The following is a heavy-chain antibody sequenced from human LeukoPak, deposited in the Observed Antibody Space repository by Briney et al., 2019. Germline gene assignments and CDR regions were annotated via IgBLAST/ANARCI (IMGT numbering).Heavy chain of an antibody. CDR3: ARARYCSGGSCYSNYFDY. CDR1: GFTFSSYS. Sequence: GGSLRLSCAASGFTFSSYSMNWVRQAPGKGLEWVSSISSSSSYIYYADSVKGRFTISRDNAKNSLYLQMNSLRAEDTAVYYCARARYCSGGSCYSNYFDYWGQGTLVTVSS. D-gene: IGHD2-15*01. CDR2: ISSSSSYI. J-gene: IGHJ4*02. V-gene: IGHV3-21*01.